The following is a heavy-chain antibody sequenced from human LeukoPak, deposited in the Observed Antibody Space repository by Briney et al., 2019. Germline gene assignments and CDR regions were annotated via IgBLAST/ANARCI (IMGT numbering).Heavy chain of an antibody. V-gene: IGHV3-74*01. CDR2: MSGDGSTT. Sequence: TGGSLRLSCAASGFTFSSYWMHWVRQVPGKGLMWVSRMSGDGSTTNYADSVKGRFTISRDNARNTLYLQMNSLRIEDTALYYCARSFSNTVRGVGDSWGQGTLVTVSS. CDR1: GFTFSSYW. J-gene: IGHJ4*02. CDR3: ARSFSNTVRGVGDS. D-gene: IGHD3-10*01.